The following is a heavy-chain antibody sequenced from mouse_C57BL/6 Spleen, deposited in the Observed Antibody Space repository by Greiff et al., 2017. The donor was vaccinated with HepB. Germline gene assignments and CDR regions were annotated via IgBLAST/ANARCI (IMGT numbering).Heavy chain of an antibody. CDR1: GFTFSSYA. CDR2: ISSGGDYI. D-gene: IGHD1-1*01. CDR3: TREGDYYGSSYDLDY. J-gene: IGHJ2*01. Sequence: EVQRVESGEGLVKPGGSLKLSCAASGFTFSSYAMSWVRQTPEKRLEWVAYISSGGDYIYYADTVKGRFTISRDNARNTLYLQMSSLKSEDTAMYYCTREGDYYGSSYDLDYWGQGTTLTVSS. V-gene: IGHV5-9-1*02.